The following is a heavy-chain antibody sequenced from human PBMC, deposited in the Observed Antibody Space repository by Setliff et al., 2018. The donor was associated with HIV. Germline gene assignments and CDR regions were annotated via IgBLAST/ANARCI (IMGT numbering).Heavy chain of an antibody. CDR3: ARDYLYNNLYNGSPVYGMDV. D-gene: IGHD3-10*01. CDR1: GFTFRNYK. J-gene: IGHJ6*02. V-gene: IGHV3-48*03. Sequence: PGGSLRLSCAASGFTFRNYKFNWVRQAPGRGLEWVSSISIGSGGAIDYADSVQGRFTICRDNSKNSLYLQMNSLRVEDTAVYYSARDYLYNNLYNGSPVYGMDVWGQGTTVTAP. CDR2: ISIGSGGAI.